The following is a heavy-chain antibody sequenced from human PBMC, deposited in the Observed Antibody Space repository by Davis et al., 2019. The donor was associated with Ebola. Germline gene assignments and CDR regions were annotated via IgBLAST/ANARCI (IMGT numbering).Heavy chain of an antibody. D-gene: IGHD5-12*01. J-gene: IGHJ5*02. V-gene: IGHV4-39*01. Sequence: SETLSLTCAVYGGSFSSYYWGWIRQPPGKGLEWIGSIYYSGSTYYNPSLKSRVTISVDTSKNQFSLKLSSVTAADTAVYYCARTWLRLGNWFDPWGQGTLVTVSS. CDR3: ARTWLRLGNWFDP. CDR2: IYYSGST. CDR1: GGSFSSYY.